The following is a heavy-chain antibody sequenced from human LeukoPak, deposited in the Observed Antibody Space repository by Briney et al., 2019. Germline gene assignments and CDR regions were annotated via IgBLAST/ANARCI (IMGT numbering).Heavy chain of an antibody. CDR2: IYYSGST. D-gene: IGHD3-9*01. Sequence: SETLSLTCTVSGGSISSYYWSWIRQPPGKGLEWIGYIYYSGSTNYNPSLRSRVTISVDTSKNQFSLKLGSVTAADTAVYYCARTLTGYYPHYYYYGMDVWGQGTTVTVSS. CDR1: GGSISSYY. CDR3: ARTLTGYYPHYYYYGMDV. V-gene: IGHV4-59*01. J-gene: IGHJ6*02.